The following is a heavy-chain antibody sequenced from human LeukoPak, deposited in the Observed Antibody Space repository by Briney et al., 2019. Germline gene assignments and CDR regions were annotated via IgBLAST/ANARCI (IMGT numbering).Heavy chain of an antibody. J-gene: IGHJ4*02. Sequence: ASVKVSCKASGYTFTSYYIHWVRQAPGQGLEWMGIINPIGGTTDYAQKFQGRVTMTRDTSKSQFSLKLSSVTAADTAVYYCARHAGGLRWYDYWGQGTLVTVSS. D-gene: IGHD4-23*01. CDR3: ARHAGGLRWYDY. V-gene: IGHV1-46*01. CDR2: INPIGGTT. CDR1: GYTFTSYY.